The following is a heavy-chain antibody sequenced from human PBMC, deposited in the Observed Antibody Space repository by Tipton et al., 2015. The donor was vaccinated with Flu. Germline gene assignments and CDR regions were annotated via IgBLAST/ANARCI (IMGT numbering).Heavy chain of an antibody. J-gene: IGHJ4*02. V-gene: IGHV3-33*01. Sequence: SLRLSCAASGFTFSSYGMHWVRQAPGKGLEWVAVIRYDGSNKYYADSVKGRFTISRDNSKNTLYLQMNSLRAEDTAVYYCAREAAYDSSGYYRDYWGQGTLVTVSS. D-gene: IGHD3-22*01. CDR1: GFTFSSYG. CDR3: AREAAYDSSGYYRDY. CDR2: IRYDGSNK.